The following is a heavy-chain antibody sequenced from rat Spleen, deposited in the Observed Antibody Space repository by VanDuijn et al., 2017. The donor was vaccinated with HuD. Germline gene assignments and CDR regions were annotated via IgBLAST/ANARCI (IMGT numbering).Heavy chain of an antibody. V-gene: IGHV3-3*01. CDR3: ARSSYNNYYFHY. J-gene: IGHJ2*01. CDR1: FYSITSSYR. Sequence: EEQLQESGPGLVKPSQSLSLTCSVPFYSITSSYRWSWVRKFPGNKREWMGYIDSAGSTTYNPSLKSRISITRDTSRNQFFLQVNSVIIDDTATYYCARSSYNNYYFHYWGQGVMVTVSS. D-gene: IGHD1-10*01. CDR2: IDSAGST.